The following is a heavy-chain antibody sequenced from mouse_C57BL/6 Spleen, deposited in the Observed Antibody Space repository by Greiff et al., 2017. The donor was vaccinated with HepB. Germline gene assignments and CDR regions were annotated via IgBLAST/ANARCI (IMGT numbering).Heavy chain of an antibody. CDR2: ISYDGSN. D-gene: IGHD1-1*01. J-gene: IGHJ4*01. Sequence: EVQLQQSGPGLVKPSQSLSLTCSVTGYSITSGYYWNWIRQFPGNKLEWMGYISYDGSNNYNPSLKNRISITRDTSKNQFFLKLNSVTTEDTATYYCAREEDGSRDYYYAMDYWCQGTSVTVSS. V-gene: IGHV3-6*01. CDR1: GYSITSGYY. CDR3: AREEDGSRDYYYAMDY.